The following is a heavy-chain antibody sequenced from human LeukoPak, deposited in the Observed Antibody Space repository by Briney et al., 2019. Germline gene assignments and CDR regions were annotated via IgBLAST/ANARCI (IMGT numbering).Heavy chain of an antibody. V-gene: IGHV3-7*03. Sequence: GGSLRLSCAASGLTFSSYWMSWVRQAPGKGLEWVANMKQDGSEKYYVDSVKGRFTISRDNAKNSLYLQMNSLRAEDTAVYYCATTYYDTYFDYWGQGTLVTVSS. CDR2: MKQDGSEK. D-gene: IGHD3-9*01. J-gene: IGHJ4*02. CDR1: GLTFSSYW. CDR3: ATTYYDTYFDY.